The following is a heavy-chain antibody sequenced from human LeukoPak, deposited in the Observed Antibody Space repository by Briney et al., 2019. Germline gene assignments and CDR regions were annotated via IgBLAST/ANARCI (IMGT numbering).Heavy chain of an antibody. Sequence: GGSLRPSCVTSGFTFSGYWMHWVRQGPEKGLELVSRIDNDGHGIIYADSVKGRFTTSRDNVKNTLYLQMNSLRVEDTAVYYCAAGGGWDPSFGVVTHIDAWGKGTTVAVS. J-gene: IGHJ6*03. CDR2: IDNDGHGI. CDR1: GFTFSGYW. D-gene: IGHD3-3*01. V-gene: IGHV3-74*01. CDR3: AAGGGWDPSFGVVTHIDA.